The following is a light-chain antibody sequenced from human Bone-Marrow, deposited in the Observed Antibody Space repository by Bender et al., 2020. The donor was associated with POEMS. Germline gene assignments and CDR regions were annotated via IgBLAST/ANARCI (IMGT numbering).Light chain of an antibody. CDR3: QSSDRSNRHVV. J-gene: IGLJ2*01. CDR1: SGSIASNF. CDR2: EDN. V-gene: IGLV6-57*01. Sequence: NFMLTQPHSVSESPGKTVAISCTRSSGSIASNFVQWYQQRPGSSPTTVIYEDNERPSGVPDRFSGSIDSSSNSASLIISGLKTEDEADYYCQSSDRSNRHVVFGGGTRLTVL.